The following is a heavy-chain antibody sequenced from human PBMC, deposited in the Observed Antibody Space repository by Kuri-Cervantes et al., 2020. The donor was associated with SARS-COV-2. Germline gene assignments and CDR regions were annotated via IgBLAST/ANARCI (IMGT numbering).Heavy chain of an antibody. D-gene: IGHD2-21*01. CDR2: ISHDGKNK. V-gene: IGHV3-30*18. CDR1: GFNFSRAD. J-gene: IGHJ4*02. CDR3: AKDRVGVQDF. Sequence: LSLTCAASGFNFSRADMHWVRQAPGKGLEWVAVISHDGKNKKCIASGKGRFTISRDNSQNTLYLHMKSLRSEDTAMYYCAKDRVGVQDFWGQGTLVTVSS.